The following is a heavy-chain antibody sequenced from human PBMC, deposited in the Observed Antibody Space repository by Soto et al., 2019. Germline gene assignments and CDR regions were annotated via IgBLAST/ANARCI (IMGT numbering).Heavy chain of an antibody. D-gene: IGHD4-17*01. CDR1: GGSISSYY. Sequence: QVQLQESGPGLVKPSETLSLTCTVSGGSISSYYWSWIRQPPGKGLEWIGYMHYSGSTNYNPSLKSRVTISVDTSKNQFSLKLSSVTAADTAVYYCARRYGASFDYWGQGTLVTVSS. CDR3: ARRYGASFDY. V-gene: IGHV4-59*01. J-gene: IGHJ4*02. CDR2: MHYSGST.